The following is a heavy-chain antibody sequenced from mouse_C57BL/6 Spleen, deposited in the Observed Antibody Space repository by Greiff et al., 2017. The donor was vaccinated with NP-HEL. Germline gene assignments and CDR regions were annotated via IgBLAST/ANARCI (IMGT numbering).Heavy chain of an antibody. D-gene: IGHD2-2*01. V-gene: IGHV1-42*01. CDR2: INPSTGGT. Sequence: EVKLQESGPELVKPGASVKISCKASGYSFTGYYMNWVKQSPEKSLEWIGEINPSTGGTTYNQKFKAKATLTVDKSSSTAYMQLKSLTSEDSAVYYCAREWLRRTNYAMDYWGQGTSVTVSS. CDR3: AREWLRRTNYAMDY. J-gene: IGHJ4*01. CDR1: GYSFTGYY.